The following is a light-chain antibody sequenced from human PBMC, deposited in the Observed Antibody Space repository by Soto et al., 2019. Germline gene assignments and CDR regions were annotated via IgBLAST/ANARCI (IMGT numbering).Light chain of an antibody. J-gene: IGLJ2*01. V-gene: IGLV1-40*01. CDR1: SSNIGAGYD. CDR2: NNN. CDR3: QSYDSSLSVV. Sequence: QPVLTQPPSVSGAPGQRVTISCTGSSSNIGAGYDVHWYQRLPGTAPKLLISNNNNRPSGVPDRFSGSKSGTSASLAITGLQAEDEADYYCQSYDSSLSVVFGGGTKLTVL.